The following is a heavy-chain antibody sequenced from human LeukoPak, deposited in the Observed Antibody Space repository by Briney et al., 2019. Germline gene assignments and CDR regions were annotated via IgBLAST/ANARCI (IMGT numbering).Heavy chain of an antibody. CDR2: ISGSGGNT. CDR1: GLTFSSYA. CDR3: ARGGRGYSYGYDDY. V-gene: IGHV3-23*01. D-gene: IGHD5-18*01. J-gene: IGHJ4*02. Sequence: GGSLRLSCAASGLTFSSYAMNWVRQAPGKGLEWVSAISGSGGNTYYADSVKGRFTISRDNSKNTLYLQMNSLRAEDTAVYYCARGGRGYSYGYDDYWGQGTLVTVSS.